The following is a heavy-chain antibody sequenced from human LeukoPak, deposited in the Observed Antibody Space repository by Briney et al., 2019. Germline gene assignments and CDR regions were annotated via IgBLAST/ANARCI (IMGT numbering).Heavy chain of an antibody. CDR2: ISSSSSTI. V-gene: IGHV3-48*01. J-gene: IGHJ5*02. D-gene: IGHD3-3*01. CDR1: GFTFSSYS. Sequence: PGGSLRLSCAASGFTFSSYSMNWVRQAPGKGLEWVSYISSSSSTIYYADSVKGRFTISRDNAKNSLYLQMNSLRAEDTAVYYCARDLTIFGVVRFDPWGQGTLVTVSS. CDR3: ARDLTIFGVVRFDP.